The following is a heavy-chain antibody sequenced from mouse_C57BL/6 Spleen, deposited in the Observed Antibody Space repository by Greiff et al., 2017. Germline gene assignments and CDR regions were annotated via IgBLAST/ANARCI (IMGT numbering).Heavy chain of an antibody. Sequence: VHLVESGPGLVQPSQSLSITCTVSGFSLTSYGVHWVRQSPGKGLEWLGVIWRGGSTDYNAAFMSRLSITKDNSKSQVFFKMNSLQADDTAIYYCAKIYYGYDGDAMDYWGQGTSVTVSS. CDR3: AKIYYGYDGDAMDY. V-gene: IGHV2-5*01. CDR2: IWRGGST. J-gene: IGHJ4*01. CDR1: GFSLTSYG. D-gene: IGHD2-2*01.